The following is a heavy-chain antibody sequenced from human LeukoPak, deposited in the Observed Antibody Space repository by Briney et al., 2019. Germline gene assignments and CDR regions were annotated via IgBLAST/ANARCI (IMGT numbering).Heavy chain of an antibody. J-gene: IGHJ3*02. Sequence: GGSLRLSCAASGFTFSSYSMNWVRHAPGKGLEWVSSISSSSSYIYYADSVKGRFTISRDNAKKSVYLQMDSLRAEDTAVYYCARVGRAMTAAGFGAFDIWGQGTMVIVSP. V-gene: IGHV3-21*04. CDR2: ISSSSSYI. CDR3: ARVGRAMTAAGFGAFDI. CDR1: GFTFSSYS. D-gene: IGHD6-13*01.